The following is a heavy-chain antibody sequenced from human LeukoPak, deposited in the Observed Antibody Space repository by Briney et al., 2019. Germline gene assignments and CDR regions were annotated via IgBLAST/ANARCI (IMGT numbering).Heavy chain of an antibody. V-gene: IGHV3-30*03. J-gene: IGHJ4*02. CDR2: ISYDGSNK. Sequence: GRSLRLSCAASGFTFSSYGMHWVRQAPGKGLEWVAAISYDGSNKYYADSVKGRFTISRDNSKNTLYLQMNSLRAEDTAVYYCAYDSSGPKEDFDYWGQGTLVTVSS. D-gene: IGHD3-22*01. CDR1: GFTFSSYG. CDR3: AYDSSGPKEDFDY.